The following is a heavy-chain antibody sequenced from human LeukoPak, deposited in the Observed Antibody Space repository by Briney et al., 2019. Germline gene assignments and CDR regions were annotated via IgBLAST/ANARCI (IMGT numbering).Heavy chain of an antibody. Sequence: KPSQTLSLTCTVSGGSISRYYWSWVRQHAGEGLEWIGRIYRSGNTTYNPSLESGVITSLGTTKNQSSLKLSSVTGADTAVYYCARSHGIAVAANDFDIWGQGTMVTVSS. V-gene: IGHV4-4*07. CDR2: IYRSGNT. CDR1: GGSISRYY. CDR3: ARSHGIAVAANDFDI. D-gene: IGHD6-19*01. J-gene: IGHJ3*02.